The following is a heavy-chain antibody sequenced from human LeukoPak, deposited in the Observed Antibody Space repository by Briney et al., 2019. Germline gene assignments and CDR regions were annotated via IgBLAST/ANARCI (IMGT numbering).Heavy chain of an antibody. Sequence: GVSVKVSCKASGYTFTSYGISWVRQAPGQGLEWMGWISAYNGNTNYAQKLQGRVTMTTDTSTSTAYMELRSLRSDDTAVYYCAREYSSSSTDAFDIWGQGTMVTVSS. V-gene: IGHV1-18*01. CDR2: ISAYNGNT. CDR3: AREYSSSSTDAFDI. J-gene: IGHJ3*02. D-gene: IGHD6-13*01. CDR1: GYTFTSYG.